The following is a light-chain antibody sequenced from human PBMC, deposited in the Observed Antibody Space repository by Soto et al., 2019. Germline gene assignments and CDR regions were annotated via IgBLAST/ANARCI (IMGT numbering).Light chain of an antibody. V-gene: IGKV3-20*01. CDR1: QSVSNNY. CDR2: GAS. J-gene: IGKJ1*01. CDR3: QQYSNWPPWT. Sequence: EIVLTQSPGTLSLSPGERATLSCRASQSVSNNYLAWYQQKPGQAPRLLIYGASNRATGIPDRFSGSGSGTEFTLTISSLQSEDFAVYYCQQYSNWPPWTFGQGTKVDIK.